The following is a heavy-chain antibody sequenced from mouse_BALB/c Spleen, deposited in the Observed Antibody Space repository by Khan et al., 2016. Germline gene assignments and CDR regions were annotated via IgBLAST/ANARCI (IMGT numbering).Heavy chain of an antibody. CDR1: GFSLTSYG. Sequence: QVQLKQSGPGLVAPSQSLSITCTVSGFSLTSYGVHWVRQPPGKGLEWLGVIWAGGSTNYNSALMSRLSISKDNSKSQVFLKMNSLQTDDTAMYYCARDLSTMITTYYYAMDYWGQGTSVTVSS. D-gene: IGHD2-4*01. V-gene: IGHV2-9*02. CDR2: IWAGGST. J-gene: IGHJ4*01. CDR3: ARDLSTMITTYYYAMDY.